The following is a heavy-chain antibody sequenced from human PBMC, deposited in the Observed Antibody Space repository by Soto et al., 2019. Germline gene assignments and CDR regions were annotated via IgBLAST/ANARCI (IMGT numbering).Heavy chain of an antibody. V-gene: IGHV6-1*01. CDR2: TYYRSKWYN. Sequence: SQTLSLTCAISGDSVSSNSAAWNWIRQSPSRGLEWLGRTYYRSKWYNDYAVSVKSRITINPDTSKNQFSLQLNSVTPVDTAGYYCARDMTGVGYSSGPGLRDGMDVWGQGTTVTVSS. J-gene: IGHJ6*02. D-gene: IGHD6-19*01. CDR3: ARDMTGVGYSSGPGLRDGMDV. CDR1: GDSVSSNSAA.